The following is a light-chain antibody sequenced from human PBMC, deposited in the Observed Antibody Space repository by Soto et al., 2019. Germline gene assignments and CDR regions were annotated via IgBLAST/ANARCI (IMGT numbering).Light chain of an antibody. CDR3: QQYGRT. CDR2: GAS. J-gene: IGKJ1*01. Sequence: EIVLTQSPGTLSLPPGERATLSCRASQSVSSSYLAWYQQKPGQAPRLLIYGASSRATGIPDRFSGSGSGTDFTITISRLEPEDFAVYYCQQYGRTFGQGTKVEIK. CDR1: QSVSSSY. V-gene: IGKV3-20*01.